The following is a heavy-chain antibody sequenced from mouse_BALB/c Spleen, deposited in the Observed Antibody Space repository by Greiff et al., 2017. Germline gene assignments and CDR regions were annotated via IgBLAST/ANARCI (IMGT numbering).Heavy chain of an antibody. CDR1: GYTFTSYY. V-gene: IGHV1S81*02. CDR2: INPSNGGT. Sequence: QVQLQQSGAELVKPGASVKLSCKASGYTFTSYYMYWVKQRPGQGLEWIGEINPSNGGTNFNEKFKSKATLTVDKSSSTAYMQLSSLTSEDSAVYYCTRWTLANYFDYWGQGTTLTVAS. J-gene: IGHJ2*01. CDR3: TRWTLANYFDY. D-gene: IGHD1-1*01.